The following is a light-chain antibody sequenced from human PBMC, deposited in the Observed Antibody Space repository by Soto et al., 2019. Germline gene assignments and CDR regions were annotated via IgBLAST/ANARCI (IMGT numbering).Light chain of an antibody. CDR1: ESVSTSY. J-gene: IGKJ4*01. CDR3: QQYGSVPLT. V-gene: IGKV3-20*01. CDR2: GAS. Sequence: EIVLTQSPGTLSLSPGERATLSCRASESVSTSYLAWYQQQPGQAPRLLIYGASSRATGIPDRFSGSGSGADFTLTISRLEAVDIAVYQYQQYGSVPLTFGGGTKVEIK.